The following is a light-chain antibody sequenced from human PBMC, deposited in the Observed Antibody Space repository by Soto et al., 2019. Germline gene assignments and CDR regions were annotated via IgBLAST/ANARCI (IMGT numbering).Light chain of an antibody. CDR1: SSDVGGYNY. CDR3: SSYTSSSTL. V-gene: IGLV2-14*01. Sequence: QSVLTQPASVSGSPGQSITISCTGTSSDVGGYNYVSWYQQHPGTAPKLMIYEVSNRPSGVSNRFSGSKSGNTASLTISGLQAEDAADYYCSSYTSSSTLFGGGTKLTVL. CDR2: EVS. J-gene: IGLJ2*01.